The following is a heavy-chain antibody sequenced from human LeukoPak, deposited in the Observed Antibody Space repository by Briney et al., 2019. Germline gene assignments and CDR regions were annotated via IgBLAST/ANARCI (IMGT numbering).Heavy chain of an antibody. Sequence: GGSLRLSCAASGFTFSSYSMNWVRQAPGKGLEWVSSISSSSSYIYYADSVKGRFTISRDNAKNSLYLQMNSLRAEDTAVYYCARDLSFVLTGDRDFPPYYYYGMDVWGQGTTVTVSS. J-gene: IGHJ6*02. CDR3: ARDLSFVLTGDRDFPPYYYYGMDV. V-gene: IGHV3-21*01. D-gene: IGHD7-27*01. CDR2: ISSSSSYI. CDR1: GFTFSSYS.